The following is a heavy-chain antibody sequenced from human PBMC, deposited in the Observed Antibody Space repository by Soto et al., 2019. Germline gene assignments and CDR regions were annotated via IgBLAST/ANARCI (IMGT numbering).Heavy chain of an antibody. CDR2: TYYSGST. J-gene: IGHJ5*02. D-gene: IGHD3-3*01. CDR3: ARGGALITIFGVVMSWFDP. V-gene: IGHV4-59*01. CDR1: GGSISSYY. Sequence: SETLSLTCTVSGGSISSYYWSWIRQPPGKGLEWIGYTYYSGSTNYNPSLKSRVTISVDTSKNQFSLKLSSVTAADTAVYYCARGGALITIFGVVMSWFDPWGQGTLVTVS.